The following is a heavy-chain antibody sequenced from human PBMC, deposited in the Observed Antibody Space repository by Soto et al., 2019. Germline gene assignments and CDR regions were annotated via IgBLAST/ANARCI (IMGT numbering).Heavy chain of an antibody. CDR1: GYTFYRHS. J-gene: IGHJ6*02. CDR2: INGDYGNT. D-gene: IGHD5-18*01. Sequence: QAQLVQSGAEVKKPGASVKVSCKASGYTFYRHSISWVRQAPGQGLEWMGRINGDYGNTQYAQKFRGRVTMTTDTSTTTVYMELTNLRSDDTAVYYCARCIQGDYSYGMDVWGQGTTVTVSS. V-gene: IGHV1-18*01. CDR3: ARCIQGDYSYGMDV.